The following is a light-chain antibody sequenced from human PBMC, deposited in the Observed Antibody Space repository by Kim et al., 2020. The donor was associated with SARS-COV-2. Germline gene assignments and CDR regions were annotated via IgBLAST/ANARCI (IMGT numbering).Light chain of an antibody. V-gene: IGLV3-9*01. Sequence: SVALGQTARITCGGNNIENKNVPWYQQKPGQAPVLLIYKDNNRPSGILERFSGSNSGNTATLTISRAQAGHEADYYCQVWDSSNGVFGGGTQLTVL. J-gene: IGLJ3*02. CDR3: QVWDSSNGV. CDR1: NIENKN. CDR2: KDN.